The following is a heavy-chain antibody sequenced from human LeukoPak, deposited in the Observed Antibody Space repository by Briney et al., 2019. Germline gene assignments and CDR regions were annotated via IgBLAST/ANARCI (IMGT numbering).Heavy chain of an antibody. D-gene: IGHD1-26*01. CDR3: ARSAGGSYYDWFDP. J-gene: IGHJ5*02. Sequence: GGSLRLSCAASGFTFSSYAMHWVRQAPGKGLEWVAVISYDGSNKYYADSVKGRFTISRDNSKNTLYLQMNSLRDEDTAVYYCARSAGGSYYDWFDPWGQGTLVTVSS. V-gene: IGHV3-30-3*01. CDR1: GFTFSSYA. CDR2: ISYDGSNK.